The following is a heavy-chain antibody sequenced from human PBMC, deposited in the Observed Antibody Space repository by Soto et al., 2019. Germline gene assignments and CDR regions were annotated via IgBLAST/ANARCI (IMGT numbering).Heavy chain of an antibody. CDR1: GFTFSSYA. D-gene: IGHD3-22*01. V-gene: IGHV3-30-3*01. CDR3: ARGYYYDSSGYPPEN. J-gene: IGHJ4*02. CDR2: ISYDGSNK. Sequence: GGSLRLSCAASGFTFSSYAMHWVRQAPGKGLEWVAVISYDGSNKYYADSVKGRFTISRDNSKNTLYLQMNSLRAEDTAVYYCARGYYYDSSGYPPENWGQGTLVTVSS.